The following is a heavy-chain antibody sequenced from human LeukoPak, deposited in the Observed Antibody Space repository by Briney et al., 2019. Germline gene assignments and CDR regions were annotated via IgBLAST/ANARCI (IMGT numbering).Heavy chain of an antibody. V-gene: IGHV5-51*01. J-gene: IGHJ5*02. Sequence: GASLKISCKGSGSSFTSYWMGWVRQMPGKGLEWMGIIYPGDSDTRYSPSFQGQVTISADKSISTAYLQWSSLKASDTAMYYCARITIFGVAGPFDPWGQGTLVTVSS. D-gene: IGHD3-3*01. CDR1: GSSFTSYW. CDR3: ARITIFGVAGPFDP. CDR2: IYPGDSDT.